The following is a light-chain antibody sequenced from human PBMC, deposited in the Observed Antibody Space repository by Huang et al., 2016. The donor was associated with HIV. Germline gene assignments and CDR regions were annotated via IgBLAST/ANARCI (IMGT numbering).Light chain of an antibody. V-gene: IGKV3-20*01. CDR3: HQYGNSPQT. CDR2: AAS. Sequence: IVLTQSPGTLSLSPGERATLSCRASQSIYSNSLAWYQQKPGQAPRLLIYAASSRAAGIPDRFSGSESGTDFTLTISRLEPEDFALYYCHQYGNSPQTFGQGTKLDIK. CDR1: QSIYSNS. J-gene: IGKJ2*01.